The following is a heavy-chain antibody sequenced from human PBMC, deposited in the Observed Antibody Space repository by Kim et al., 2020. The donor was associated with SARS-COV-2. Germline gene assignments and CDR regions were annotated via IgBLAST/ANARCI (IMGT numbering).Heavy chain of an antibody. Sequence: ASVKVSCKASGYTFTSYDINWVRQATGQGLEWMGWMNPNSGNTGYAQKFQGRVTMTRNTSISTAYMELSSLRSEDTAVYYCARGRSSSWYGSRYYFDYWGQGTLVTVSS. CDR2: MNPNSGNT. CDR3: ARGRSSSWYGSRYYFDY. D-gene: IGHD6-13*01. CDR1: GYTFTSYD. J-gene: IGHJ4*02. V-gene: IGHV1-8*01.